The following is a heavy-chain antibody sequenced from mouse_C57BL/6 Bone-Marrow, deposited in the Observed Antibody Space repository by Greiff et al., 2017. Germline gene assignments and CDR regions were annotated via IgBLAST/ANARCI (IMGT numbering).Heavy chain of an antibody. CDR1: GYTFTEYT. V-gene: IGHV1-62-2*01. J-gene: IGHJ3*01. CDR2: FYPGSGSI. CDR3: ARHAGTGTGFAY. D-gene: IGHD4-1*01. Sequence: QVQLKESGAELVKPGASVKLSCKASGYTFTEYTIHWVKQRSGKGLEWIGWFYPGSGSIKYNEKFKDKATLTADKSSSTVYMELSRLTSEDSAVYFGARHAGTGTGFAYWGQGTLVTVSA.